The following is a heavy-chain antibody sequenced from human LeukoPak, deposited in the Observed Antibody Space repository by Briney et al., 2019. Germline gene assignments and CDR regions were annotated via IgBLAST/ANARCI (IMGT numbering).Heavy chain of an antibody. J-gene: IGHJ4*02. CDR1: GFTFSSYG. D-gene: IGHD2-15*01. V-gene: IGHV3-30*02. CDR3: ARRYCSGGSCYSSLDY. CDR2: IRYDGSNK. Sequence: GGSLRLSCAASGFTFSSYGMHWVRQAPGKGLEWVAFIRYDGSNKYYADSVKGRFTISRDNSKNTLYLQMNSLRDEDTAVYYCARRYCSGGSCYSSLDYWGQGTLVTVSS.